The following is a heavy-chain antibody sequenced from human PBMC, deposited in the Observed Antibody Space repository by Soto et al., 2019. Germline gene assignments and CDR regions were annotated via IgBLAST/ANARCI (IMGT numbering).Heavy chain of an antibody. CDR2: ISYDGTNK. CDR1: GFTFNTYT. D-gene: IGHD1-1*01. CDR3: ARDLFESNYLDY. Sequence: GGSLRLSCAASGFTFNTYTMHWVRQAPGKGLEWVALISYDGTNKYYADSVRGRFTISRDNSKNTLYLQMNSLRAEDTAVYYCARDLFESNYLDYWGQGALVTVSS. J-gene: IGHJ4*02. V-gene: IGHV3-30-3*01.